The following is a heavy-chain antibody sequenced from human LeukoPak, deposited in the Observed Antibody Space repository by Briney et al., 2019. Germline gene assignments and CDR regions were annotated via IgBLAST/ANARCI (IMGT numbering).Heavy chain of an antibody. CDR2: IKQDGSEK. D-gene: IGHD3-3*01. CDR3: ARVYYASWSGQPLSQHWLDP. V-gene: IGHV3-7*04. CDR1: GFTFISYW. J-gene: IGHJ5*02. Sequence: PGGSLRLSCAASGFTFISYWMSWVRQAPGKGLEWVANIKQDGSEKYYVDSVKGRFTISRDNAKNSLYLQMNGLRVEDTAIYYCARVYYASWSGQPLSQHWLDPWGQGTLVTVSS.